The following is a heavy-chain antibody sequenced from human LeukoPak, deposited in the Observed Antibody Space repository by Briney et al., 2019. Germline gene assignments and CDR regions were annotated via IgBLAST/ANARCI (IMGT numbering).Heavy chain of an antibody. D-gene: IGHD3-22*01. V-gene: IGHV3-23*01. J-gene: IGHJ4*02. Sequence: PGGSLRLSCAASGFTFSSYAMSWVRQAPGKGLEWVSAISGSGGSTYYADSVKGRFTISRDNSKNTLYLQMNSLRAEATAVYYCXXXXXXXXXXXXSGYLHDYWGQGTLVTVSS. CDR3: XXXXXXXXXXXXSGYLHDY. CDR1: GFTFSSYA. CDR2: ISGSGGST.